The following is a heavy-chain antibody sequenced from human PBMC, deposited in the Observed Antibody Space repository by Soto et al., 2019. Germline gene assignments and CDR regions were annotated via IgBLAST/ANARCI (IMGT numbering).Heavy chain of an antibody. CDR3: VRGPRPSSVGTGDL. CDR1: GFVFSMYW. CDR2: ISDDGSTI. Sequence: EVQLVESGGGSVQPGGSLRLSCAASGFVFSMYWMHWVRQAPGKGLEWVSRISDDGSTIHYADSVKGRFSISRDNAQNIVVLEMTGLRDDATAVYYGVRGPRPSSVGTGDLWGQGSPVTVSS. D-gene: IGHD3-16*01. V-gene: IGHV3-74*01. J-gene: IGHJ4*02.